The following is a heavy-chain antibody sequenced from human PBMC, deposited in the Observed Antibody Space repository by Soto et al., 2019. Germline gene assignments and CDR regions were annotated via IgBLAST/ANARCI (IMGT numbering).Heavy chain of an antibody. Sequence: QVQLVQSGAEVKKPGSSVKVSCKASGGTFSRYSITWVRQAPGHGLEWIGRIIPIFGIPTYAQKFQGRVTLPPDESTSRAYMELSSLRSDDTAVYYCAREDRDRETGLVPAAIDGMDVWGQGTTVTVSS. V-gene: IGHV1-69*08. CDR2: IIPIFGIP. CDR1: GGTFSRYS. CDR3: AREDRDRETGLVPAAIDGMDV. D-gene: IGHD2-2*01. J-gene: IGHJ6*02.